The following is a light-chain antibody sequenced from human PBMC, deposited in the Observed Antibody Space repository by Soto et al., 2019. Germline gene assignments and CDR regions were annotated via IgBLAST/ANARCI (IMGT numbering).Light chain of an antibody. V-gene: IGKV1-5*03. J-gene: IGKJ1*01. CDR2: KAS. CDR1: QSLSSR. Sequence: DIPMTQSPSTLSASVGDRVSITCRASQSLSSRLAWYQQKPGKAPKLLIYKASTLESGVPSRFSGSGSGTEFTLTISSLQPDDFATYYCQQYNNYWTFGQGTKVEIK. CDR3: QQYNNYWT.